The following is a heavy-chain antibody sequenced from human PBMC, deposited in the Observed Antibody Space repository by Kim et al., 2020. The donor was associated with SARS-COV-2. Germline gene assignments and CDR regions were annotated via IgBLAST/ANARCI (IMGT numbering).Heavy chain of an antibody. Sequence: GNPTYAQGFIGRFVFSLDTSVSTAYLQISSLKAEDTAVYYCARDPDYGDYWGQGTLVTVSS. CDR3: ARDPDYGDY. V-gene: IGHV7-4-1*02. CDR2: GNP. J-gene: IGHJ4*02.